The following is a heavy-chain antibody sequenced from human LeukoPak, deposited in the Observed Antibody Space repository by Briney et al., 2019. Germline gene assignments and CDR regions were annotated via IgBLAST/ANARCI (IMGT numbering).Heavy chain of an antibody. V-gene: IGHV3-23*01. CDR1: GITLSSHA. Sequence: GGSLRLSCGASGITLSSHALNWVRQAPGKGLEWVSSLSGGNNRAYYAESVKGRFTISRDFTKDTVYLQMNGLRAEDTAIYYCTKQQLVPVYFKSWGLGTLVTVSS. J-gene: IGHJ4*02. CDR3: TKQQLVPVYFKS. CDR2: LSGGNNRA. D-gene: IGHD6-13*01.